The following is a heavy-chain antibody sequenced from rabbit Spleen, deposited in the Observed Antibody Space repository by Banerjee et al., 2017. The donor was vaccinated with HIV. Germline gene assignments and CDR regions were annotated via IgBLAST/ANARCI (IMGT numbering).Heavy chain of an antibody. CDR1: GFSFSSSDY. V-gene: IGHV1S40*01. J-gene: IGHJ6*01. Sequence: QSLEESGGDLVKPGASLTLTCTTSGFSFSSSDYMCWVRQAPGKGLEWIACIDAGSSGFTYHASWAKGRFTISKTSSTTVTLQITSLTAADTATYFCARDSSSSFSSYGMDLWGPGTLVTVS. CDR2: IDAGSSGFT. CDR3: ARDSSSSFSSYGMDL. D-gene: IGHD1-1*01.